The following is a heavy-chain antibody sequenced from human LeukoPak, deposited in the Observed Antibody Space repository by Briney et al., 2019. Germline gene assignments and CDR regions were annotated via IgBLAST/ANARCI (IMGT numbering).Heavy chain of an antibody. CDR1: GYTFTSYY. V-gene: IGHV1-46*01. D-gene: IGHD3-3*01. CDR2: INPSGGST. J-gene: IGHJ3*02. Sequence: ASVKVSCKASGYTFTSYYMHWVRQAPGQGLEWMGIINPSGGSTSYAQKFQGRVTMTRDTSTSTVYMELSSLRSEDTAVYYCARVAIFGVVTLDAFDIWGQGTTVTVSS. CDR3: ARVAIFGVVTLDAFDI.